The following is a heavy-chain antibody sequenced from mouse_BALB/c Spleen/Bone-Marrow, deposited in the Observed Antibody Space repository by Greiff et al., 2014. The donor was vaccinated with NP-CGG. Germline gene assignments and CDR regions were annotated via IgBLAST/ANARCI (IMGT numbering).Heavy chain of an antibody. CDR3: ARSGERYGAMDY. D-gene: IGHD1-1*02. CDR2: ISNGGTYT. Sequence: EVMLVESGGGLVKPGGSLKLSCAASGFTFSDFYMFWFRQTPEKRLEWVATISNGGTYTYYPDSVKGRFTISRDNAKNNLYLQMSSLKSEDTAMYYCARSGERYGAMDYWGQGTSATVTS. J-gene: IGHJ4*01. V-gene: IGHV5-4*02. CDR1: GFTFSDFY.